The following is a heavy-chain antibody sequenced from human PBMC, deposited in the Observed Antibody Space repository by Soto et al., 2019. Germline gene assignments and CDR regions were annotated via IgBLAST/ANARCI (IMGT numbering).Heavy chain of an antibody. CDR1: GGTFSSYA. CDR3: ARVTSMVRGVIDNWFDP. V-gene: IGHV1-69*01. Sequence: QVPLVQSGAEVKKPGSSVTVSCKASGGTFSSYAIHWVRQAPGQGLEWMGGIIPMYVPAKYAQRFQGRVTITADESTTPVYMELTSLTSQDTAVYYCARVTSMVRGVIDNWFDPWGHGTLVTVSS. CDR2: IIPMYVPA. J-gene: IGHJ5*02. D-gene: IGHD3-10*01.